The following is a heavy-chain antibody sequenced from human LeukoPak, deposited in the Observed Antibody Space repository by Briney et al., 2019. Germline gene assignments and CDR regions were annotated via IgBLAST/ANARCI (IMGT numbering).Heavy chain of an antibody. J-gene: IGHJ5*02. CDR1: GFTFNRYW. Sequence: PGGSLRLSCAASGFTFNRYWMHWVRQAPGKGLVWVSRINTDGRSTSYADFVKGRFTISRDNAKNTLYLQMHSLRAEDTAVYYCVRERQQVQTDWFDPWGQGTLVTVSS. D-gene: IGHD1-1*01. CDR3: VRERQQVQTDWFDP. CDR2: INTDGRST. V-gene: IGHV3-74*01.